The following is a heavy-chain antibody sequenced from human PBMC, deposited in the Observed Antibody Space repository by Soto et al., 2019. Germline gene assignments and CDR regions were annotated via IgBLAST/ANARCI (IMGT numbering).Heavy chain of an antibody. J-gene: IGHJ6*02. Sequence: EVQLVESGGGLVQPGGSLRLSCAASGIPVSSNYMTWVRQAPGKGLEWVSVLHSGGDTYYANSVKGRFTISRHDSTNPLFLQMNSLTAEDTAVYYCARDGPSYYASRMDVWGQGTTVTVSS. CDR1: GIPVSSNY. D-gene: IGHD3-10*01. CDR2: LHSGGDT. CDR3: ARDGPSYYASRMDV. V-gene: IGHV3-53*04.